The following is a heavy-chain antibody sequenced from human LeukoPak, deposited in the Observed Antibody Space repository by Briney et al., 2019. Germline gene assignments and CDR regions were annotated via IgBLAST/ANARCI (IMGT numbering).Heavy chain of an antibody. CDR1: GGTFSSYA. J-gene: IGHJ6*03. CDR2: IIPILSIA. CDR3: ARDLVHGGYETEREKTNYYYMDV. D-gene: IGHD5-12*01. Sequence: ASEKVSCKASGGTFSSYAISWVRQAPGQGLEWMGRIIPILSIANYAQRFQGRVTITADKSTSTAYMKLSSLRSEDTAVYYCARDLVHGGYETEREKTNYYYMDVWGKGTTVTVSS. V-gene: IGHV1-69*04.